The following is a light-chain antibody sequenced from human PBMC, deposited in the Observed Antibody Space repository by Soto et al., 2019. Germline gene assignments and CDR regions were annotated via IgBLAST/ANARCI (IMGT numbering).Light chain of an antibody. V-gene: IGKV3-20*01. Sequence: VLAQSPGTLSFSPGERATLSCRASQSVDSTYLAWYQQKPGQAPRLLIYGASSRATGIPDRFSGSGSGTDFTLTISRLEPEDFAVYYCQQYGRSPRTFGQGTKVDIK. CDR1: QSVDSTY. CDR2: GAS. J-gene: IGKJ1*01. CDR3: QQYGRSPRT.